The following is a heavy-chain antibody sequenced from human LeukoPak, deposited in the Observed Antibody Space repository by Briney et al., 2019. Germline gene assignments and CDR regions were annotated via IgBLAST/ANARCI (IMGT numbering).Heavy chain of an antibody. CDR3: ARTGGSSWPYYYYGMDV. CDR2: MNPNSGNT. CDR1: GYTFTSYD. J-gene: IGHJ6*02. Sequence: ASVKVSCKASGYTFTSYDINWERQATGQGLEWMGWMNPNSGNTGYAQKFQGRVTMTRNTSISTAYMELSSLRSEDTAVYYCARTGGSSWPYYYYGMDVWGQGTTVTVSS. D-gene: IGHD6-13*01. V-gene: IGHV1-8*01.